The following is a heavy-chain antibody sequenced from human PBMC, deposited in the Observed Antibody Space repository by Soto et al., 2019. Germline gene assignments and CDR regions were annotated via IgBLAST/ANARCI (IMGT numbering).Heavy chain of an antibody. D-gene: IGHD5-12*01. V-gene: IGHV4-39*01. CDR2: IKYSWTT. CDR1: SGSISSSRCH. CDR3: ARRIVATETFDY. Sequence: SETLSLTCAVSSGSISSSRCHWGWIRQPPGKGLEWIASIKYSWTTFYNPSLKSRVTLSVDTSKNQFSLTVTSVTAADTAVYYCARRIVATETFDYWGQGTLVTVSS. J-gene: IGHJ4*02.